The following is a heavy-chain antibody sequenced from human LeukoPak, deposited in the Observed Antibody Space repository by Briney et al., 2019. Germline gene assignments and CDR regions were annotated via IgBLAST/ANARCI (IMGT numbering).Heavy chain of an antibody. CDR1: GFTFSSYA. J-gene: IGHJ4*02. Sequence: GGSLRLSCAASGFTFSSYAMSWVRQAPGKGLEWVAVISYDGSNKYYADSVKGRFTISRDNSKNTLYLQMNSLRAEDTAVYYCAGVRGVISYYFDYWGQGTLVTVSS. CDR3: AGVRGVISYYFDY. V-gene: IGHV3-30-3*01. D-gene: IGHD3-10*01. CDR2: ISYDGSNK.